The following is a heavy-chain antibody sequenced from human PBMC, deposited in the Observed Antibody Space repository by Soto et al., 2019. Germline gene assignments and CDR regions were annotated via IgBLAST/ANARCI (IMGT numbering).Heavy chain of an antibody. D-gene: IGHD3-10*02. V-gene: IGHV3-33*01. CDR2: IRFDGSNI. CDR1: ESIFRGYG. Sequence: GGSLRLSCAVSESIFRGYGMHWVRQAPGKGLEWVAIIRFDGSNIHYADYVMGRFTISRDNSKNMLYLEMNNLRVEDTAVYYCAREGVGVTTFWGFLDYWGQGIRVNVSS. J-gene: IGHJ4*02. CDR3: AREGVGVTTFWGFLDY.